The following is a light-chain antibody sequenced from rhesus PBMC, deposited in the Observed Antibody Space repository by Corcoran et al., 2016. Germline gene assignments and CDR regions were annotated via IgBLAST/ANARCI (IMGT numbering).Light chain of an antibody. CDR3: QKYNNSPYS. CDR2: GAS. CDR1: QSVSSY. J-gene: IGKJ2*01. V-gene: IGKV3-53*02. Sequence: QVILTQSPATLSLSPGERATLSCRASQSVSSYLAWYQQKAGQAPKLLIYGASSRATGIPDRFSGSGAGTEVTRTISSLEPEDFAVYYCQKYNNSPYSFGQGTKVEIK.